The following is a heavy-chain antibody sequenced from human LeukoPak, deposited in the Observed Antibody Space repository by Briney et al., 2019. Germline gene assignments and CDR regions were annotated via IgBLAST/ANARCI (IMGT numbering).Heavy chain of an antibody. Sequence: PGGSLRLSCAASGFTLSSNYMSWVRQAPGKGLEWVSVIYSGGSTYYPDSVKARFTISRDNSKNTLYLQMNSLSAEDTAVYYCAREMATTYDYWGQGTLVTVSS. J-gene: IGHJ4*02. CDR3: AREMATTYDY. D-gene: IGHD5-24*01. CDR1: GFTLSSNY. V-gene: IGHV3-53*01. CDR2: IYSGGST.